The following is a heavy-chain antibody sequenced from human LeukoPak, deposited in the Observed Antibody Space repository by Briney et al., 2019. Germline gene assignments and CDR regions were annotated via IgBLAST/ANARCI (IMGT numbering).Heavy chain of an antibody. D-gene: IGHD5-12*01. J-gene: IGHJ4*02. CDR3: ARSDSGYGHLDY. CDR1: GFTFSSYG. CDR2: IWYDGSNK. Sequence: GRSLRLSCAASGFTFSSYGMHWVRQAPGKGLEWVAVIWYDGSNKYYADSVKGRFTISRVNSKNTLYLQMNSLRAEDTAVYYCARSDSGYGHLDYWGQGTLVTVSS. V-gene: IGHV3-33*01.